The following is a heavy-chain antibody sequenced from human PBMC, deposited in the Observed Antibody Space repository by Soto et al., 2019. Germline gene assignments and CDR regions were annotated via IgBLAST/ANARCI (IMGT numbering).Heavy chain of an antibody. CDR3: ALRSMAVVPEY. V-gene: IGHV4-59*01. J-gene: IGHJ4*02. CDR2: LYYGRSA. Sequence: QVQLQESGPGLVKPSETLSLTCAVSGDSISSYYCMWIRQPPGKGLESIGYLYYGRSANYNPSLKSLATVSVDTSTNQCSLTLSSMTAADTAVYYCALRSMAVVPEYWGQGTLVTVSS. D-gene: IGHD3-22*01. CDR1: GDSISSYY.